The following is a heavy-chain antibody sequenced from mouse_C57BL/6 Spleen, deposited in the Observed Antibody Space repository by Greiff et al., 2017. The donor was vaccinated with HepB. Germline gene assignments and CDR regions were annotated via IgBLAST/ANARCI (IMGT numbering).Heavy chain of an antibody. D-gene: IGHD2-4*01. CDR3: AKNSYYDYDGYFDY. CDR1: GFSLTSYG. CDR2: IWRGGST. Sequence: QVQLQQSGPGLVQPSQSLSITCTVSGFSLTSYGVHWVRQSPGKGLEWLGVIWRGGSTDYNAAFMSRLSITKDNSKSQVFFKMNSLQADDTAIYYCAKNSYYDYDGYFDYWGQGTTLTVSS. V-gene: IGHV2-5*01. J-gene: IGHJ2*01.